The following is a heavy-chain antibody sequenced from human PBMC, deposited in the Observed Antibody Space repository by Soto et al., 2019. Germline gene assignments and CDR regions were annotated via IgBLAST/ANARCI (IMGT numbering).Heavy chain of an antibody. CDR3: TTVYYYDSSGYDYYYYGMDV. CDR2: IKSKTDGGTT. V-gene: IGHV3-15*07. CDR1: GFTFSNAV. D-gene: IGHD3-22*01. J-gene: IGHJ6*02. Sequence: GGSKRVSCAAAGFTFSNAVRNWVRQAPGKGLEWVGSIKSKTDGGTTDYAAPVKGRFTISRDDSKNTLYLQMNGLKTEDTAVYYCTTVYYYDSSGYDYYYYGMDVWGQGTTVTVSS.